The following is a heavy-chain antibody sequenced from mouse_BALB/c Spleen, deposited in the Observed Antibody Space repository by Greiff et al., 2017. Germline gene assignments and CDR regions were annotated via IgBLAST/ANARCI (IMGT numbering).Heavy chain of an antibody. Sequence: EVKVEESGPSLVKPSQTLSLTCSVTGDSITSCYWNWIRKFPGNKLEYMGYISYSGSTYYNPSLKSRISITRDTSKNQYYLQLNSVTTEDTATYYCARSYYGSSLTWVACGGQGTLVTVSA. V-gene: IGHV3-8*02. CDR1: GDSITSCY. D-gene: IGHD1-1*01. CDR3: ARSYYGSSLTWVAC. J-gene: IGHJ3*01. CDR2: ISYSGST.